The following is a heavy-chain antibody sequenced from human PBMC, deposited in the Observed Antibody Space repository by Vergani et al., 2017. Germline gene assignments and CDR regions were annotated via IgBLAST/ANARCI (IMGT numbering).Heavy chain of an antibody. Sequence: QLQLQESGPGLVQPSETLSLTCTVSGGSISSYYWSWIRQPAGKGLEWIGRIYTSGSTNYNPSLKSRVTMSVDTSKNQFSLKLSSVTAADTAVYYCARTVMITFGGVIVRIFDYWGQGTLVTVSS. CDR3: ARTVMITFGGVIVRIFDY. V-gene: IGHV4-4*07. D-gene: IGHD3-16*02. CDR1: GGSISSYY. CDR2: IYTSGST. J-gene: IGHJ4*02.